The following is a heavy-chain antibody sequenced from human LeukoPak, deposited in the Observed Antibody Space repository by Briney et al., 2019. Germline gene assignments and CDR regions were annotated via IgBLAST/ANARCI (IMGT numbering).Heavy chain of an antibody. CDR2: IKQDGSEK. CDR3: AKDPRKVVTHAFDI. Sequence: GGSLRLSCAASRFTFSTYWMSWVRQAPGKGLEWVANIKQDGSEKYYVDSVKGRFTISRDNAKNSLYLQMNSLRAEDTALYYCAKDPRKVVTHAFDIWGQGTMVTVSS. D-gene: IGHD3-22*01. V-gene: IGHV3-7*03. J-gene: IGHJ3*02. CDR1: RFTFSTYW.